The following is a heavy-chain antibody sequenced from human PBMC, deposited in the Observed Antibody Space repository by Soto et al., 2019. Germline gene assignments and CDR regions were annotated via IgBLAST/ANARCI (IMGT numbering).Heavy chain of an antibody. CDR2: ISYDGDSK. J-gene: IGHJ6*02. Sequence: QVQLVESGGGVVQPGRSLRLSCAASGFSFTSYAMHWLRQAPGKGLEWVAVISYDGDSKHYADSVKGRFTISRDNSKDTVYLQMTSLRSEDTALYYCARDRYALAGPQYVNGLDVWGQGTTVTVS. V-gene: IGHV3-30-3*01. CDR3: ARDRYALAGPQYVNGLDV. CDR1: GFSFTSYA. D-gene: IGHD3-16*01.